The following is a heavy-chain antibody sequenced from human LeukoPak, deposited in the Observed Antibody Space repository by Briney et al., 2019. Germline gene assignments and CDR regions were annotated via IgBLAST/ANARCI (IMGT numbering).Heavy chain of an antibody. J-gene: IGHJ5*02. CDR3: ARASVGYSSGWRRP. Sequence: GGSLRLSCAASGFNVSSTYMSWVRQAPGKGLEWVANIKEDESEKYHVDSVKGRFTISRDNAKNSLYLQMNSLRAEDTAVYYCARASVGYSSGWRRPWGQGTLVTVSS. CDR2: IKEDESEK. V-gene: IGHV3-7*01. CDR1: GFNVSSTY. D-gene: IGHD6-19*01.